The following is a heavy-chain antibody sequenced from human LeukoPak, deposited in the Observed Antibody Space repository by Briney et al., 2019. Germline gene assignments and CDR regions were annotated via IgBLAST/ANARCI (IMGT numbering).Heavy chain of an antibody. CDR1: GGSISSSSYY. CDR3: ARGLEQLRGYFDY. J-gene: IGHJ4*02. D-gene: IGHD1/OR15-1a*01. V-gene: IGHV4-39*07. Sequence: SETLSLTRTVSGGSISSSSYYWGWIRQPPGKGLEWIGSIYYSGSTYYNPSLKSRVTISVDTSKNQFSLKLSSVTAADTAVYYCARGLEQLRGYFDYWGQGTLVTVSS. CDR2: IYYSGST.